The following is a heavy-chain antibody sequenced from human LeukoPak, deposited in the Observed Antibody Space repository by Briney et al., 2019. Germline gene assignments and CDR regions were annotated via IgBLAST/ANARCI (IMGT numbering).Heavy chain of an antibody. CDR3: ARARGRNIVVVPAAIYYFDY. CDR1: GGTFSSYA. J-gene: IGHJ4*02. CDR2: IITIFGTA. V-gene: IGHV1-69*01. D-gene: IGHD2-2*02. Sequence: SVKVSCKASGGTFSSYAISWVRQAPGQGHEWMGGIITIFGTANYAQKFQGRVTITADESTSTAYMELSSLRSEDTAVYYCARARGRNIVVVPAAIYYFDYWGQGTLVTVPS.